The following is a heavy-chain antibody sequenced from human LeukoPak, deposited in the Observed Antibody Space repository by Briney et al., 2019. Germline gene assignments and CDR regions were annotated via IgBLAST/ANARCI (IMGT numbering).Heavy chain of an antibody. CDR2: IYDSGNT. D-gene: IGHD3-3*01. Sequence: PSETLSLTCTVSGASMSSYFWSWIRQPPGKGLEWIGYIYDSGNTNSNPSLKSRVTISVDTSKNQFSLKLSSVIAADTAVYYCAREGGFYRPLDYSGQGTLVTVSS. CDR3: AREGGFYRPLDY. V-gene: IGHV4-59*01. J-gene: IGHJ4*02. CDR1: GASMSSYF.